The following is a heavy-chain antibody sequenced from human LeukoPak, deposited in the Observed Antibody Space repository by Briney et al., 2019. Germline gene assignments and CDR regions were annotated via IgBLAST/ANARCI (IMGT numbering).Heavy chain of an antibody. D-gene: IGHD5-18*01. CDR2: IYTSGST. J-gene: IGHJ6*02. CDR1: GGSISSYY. CDR3: ARDGGGYSYGYYYYGVDV. Sequence: SETLSLTCTVSGGSISSYYWSWIRQPAGKGLEWIGRIYTSGSTNYNPSLKSRVTMSVDTSKNQFSLKLSSVTAADTAVYYCARDGGGYSYGYYYYGVDVWGQGTTVTVSS. V-gene: IGHV4-4*07.